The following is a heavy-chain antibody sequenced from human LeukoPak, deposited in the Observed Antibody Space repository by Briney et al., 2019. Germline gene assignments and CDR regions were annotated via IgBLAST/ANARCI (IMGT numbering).Heavy chain of an antibody. CDR1: GFTFSSYS. Sequence: GGPLRLSCAASGFTFSSYSMNWARQAPGKGLEWVSYISSSSSTIYYADSVKGRFTISRDNAKNSLYLQMNSLRAEDTAVYYCARFTRGFDPWGQGTLVTVSS. CDR2: ISSSSSTI. CDR3: ARFTRGFDP. V-gene: IGHV3-48*01. J-gene: IGHJ5*02.